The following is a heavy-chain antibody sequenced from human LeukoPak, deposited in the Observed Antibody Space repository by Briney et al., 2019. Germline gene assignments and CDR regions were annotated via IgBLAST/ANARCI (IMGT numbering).Heavy chain of an antibody. CDR3: ARSGRLYDYVWGSPLGAFDI. Sequence: SETLSLTCAVYGGSFSGYYWSWIRQSPGKGLEWIGEINHSGSTNYNPSLKSRVTISVDTSKNQFSLKLSSVTAADTAVYYCARSGRLYDYVWGSPLGAFDIWGQGTMVTVSS. V-gene: IGHV4-34*01. D-gene: IGHD3-16*01. CDR2: INHSGST. J-gene: IGHJ3*02. CDR1: GGSFSGYY.